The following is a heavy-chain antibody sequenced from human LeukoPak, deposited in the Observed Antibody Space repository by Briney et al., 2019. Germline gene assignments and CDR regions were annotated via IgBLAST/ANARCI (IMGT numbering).Heavy chain of an antibody. J-gene: IGHJ4*02. V-gene: IGHV3-21*04. CDR3: ARVPKDEVVVVLYYFDY. CDR1: GFTFSSYS. CDR2: ISSSSSYI. D-gene: IGHD2-21*01. Sequence: GGSLRLSCAASGFTFSSYSMNWVRQAPGKGLEWVSSISSSSSYIYYADSVKGRFTISRDNSKNTLYLQMNSLRAEDTAVYYCARVPKDEVVVVLYYFDYWGQGTLVTVSS.